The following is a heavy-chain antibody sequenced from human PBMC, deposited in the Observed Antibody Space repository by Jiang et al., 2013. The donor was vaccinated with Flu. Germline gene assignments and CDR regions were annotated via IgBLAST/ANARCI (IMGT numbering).Heavy chain of an antibody. J-gene: IGHJ4*02. D-gene: IGHD2/OR15-2a*01. V-gene: IGHV4-39*01. CDR2: IYYSGST. CDR1: GGSISSSSYY. CDR3: ARRVGYYNNFDY. Sequence: GSGLVKPSETLSLTCTVSGGSISSSSYYWGWIRQPPGKGLEWIGSIYYSGSTYYNPSLKSRVTISVDTSKNQFSLKLSSVTAADTAVYYCARRVGYYNNFDYWGQGTLVTVSS.